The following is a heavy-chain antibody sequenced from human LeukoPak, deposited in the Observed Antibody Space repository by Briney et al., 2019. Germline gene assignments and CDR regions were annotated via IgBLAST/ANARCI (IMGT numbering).Heavy chain of an antibody. CDR1: GFTFSNYA. CDR3: AKGGHSSSWYLFDY. V-gene: IGHV3-23*01. Sequence: GGSLRLSCAASGFTFSNYAMSWVRQAPGKGLEWVSVISGSGGSTYYADSVKGRFTISRDNSKNTLYLQMNSLRAEDTAVYYCAKGGHSSSWYLFDYWGQGTLVTVSS. D-gene: IGHD6-13*01. CDR2: ISGSGGST. J-gene: IGHJ4*02.